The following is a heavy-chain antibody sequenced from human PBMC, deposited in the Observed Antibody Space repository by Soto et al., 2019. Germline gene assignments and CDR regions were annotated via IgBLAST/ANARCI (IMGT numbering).Heavy chain of an antibody. CDR3: ARSVTALYYYGMDV. D-gene: IGHD2-21*02. CDR1: GGTFSSYA. V-gene: IGHV1-69*13. Sequence: ASVKVSCKASGGTFSSYAISWVRQAPGQGLEWMGGIIPIFGTANYAQKFQGRVTITADESTSTAYMELSSLRSEDTAVYYCARSVTALYYYGMDVWAKGPRSPSP. J-gene: IGHJ6*02. CDR2: IIPIFGTA.